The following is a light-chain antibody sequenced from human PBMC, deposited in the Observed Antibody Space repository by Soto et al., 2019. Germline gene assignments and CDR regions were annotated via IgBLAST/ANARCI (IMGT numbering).Light chain of an antibody. Sequence: QSVLTQPASVSWSPGQSITISCTVTSSDVGGYNYVSWYQQHPGKAPKLMIYEVSNRPSGVSNRFSGSKSGNTASLTISGLQAEDEADYYCSSYTSSSTLGVFGTGTKVTVL. CDR1: SSDVGGYNY. CDR2: EVS. J-gene: IGLJ1*01. CDR3: SSYTSSSTLGV. V-gene: IGLV2-14*01.